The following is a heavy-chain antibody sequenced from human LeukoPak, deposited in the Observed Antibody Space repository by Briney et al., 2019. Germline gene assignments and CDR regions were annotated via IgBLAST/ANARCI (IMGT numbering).Heavy chain of an antibody. CDR2: INSDESST. CDR3: ARARGWLSADAFDI. V-gene: IGHV3-74*01. J-gene: IGHJ3*02. CDR1: GFTFDNYW. Sequence: PGGSLRLSCAASGFTFDNYWMHWVCQAPEKGLVWVSLINSDESSTSYADSVKGRFTISRDNAKNTLSLQMNSLRAEDTAVYYCARARGWLSADAFDIWGQGTMVTVSS. D-gene: IGHD5-24*01.